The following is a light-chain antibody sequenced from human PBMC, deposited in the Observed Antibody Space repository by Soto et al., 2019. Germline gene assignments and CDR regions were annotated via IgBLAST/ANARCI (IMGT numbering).Light chain of an antibody. Sequence: QSALTQPASVSGSPGQSITISCTGTSSDVGAYNYVSWYQQHPGKAPKLMIFYVSDRPSGVSNRFSGSKSGNTASLTISGFQAEDAADYYRSSYTSSNPLVFGGETMLTVL. CDR2: YVS. J-gene: IGLJ2*01. CDR3: SSYTSSNPLV. CDR1: SSDVGAYNY. V-gene: IGLV2-14*01.